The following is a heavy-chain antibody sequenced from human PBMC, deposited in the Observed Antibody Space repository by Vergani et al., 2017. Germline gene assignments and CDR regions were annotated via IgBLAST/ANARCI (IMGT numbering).Heavy chain of an antibody. CDR1: GITFSSYA. V-gene: IGHV3-23*01. J-gene: IGHJ4*02. CDR3: AKVNVVVPAAIGYFDY. D-gene: IGHD2-2*02. CDR2: ISGSGGST. Sequence: EVQLLESGGGLVQPGGSLRLSCAASGITFSSYAMSWVRQAPGKGLEWVSAISGSGGSTYYADPVKGRFTISRDNSKNTLYLQMNSLRAEDTAVYYCAKVNVVVPAAIGYFDYWGQGTLVTVSS.